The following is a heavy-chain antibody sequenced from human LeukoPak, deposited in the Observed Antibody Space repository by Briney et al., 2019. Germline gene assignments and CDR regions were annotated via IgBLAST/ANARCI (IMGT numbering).Heavy chain of an antibody. CDR1: GFTFTIYA. Sequence: GGSLRLSCAASGFTFTIYAMSWVRQAPGKGLEWVSGISGSGGNTYYAEALTGRFTVSRDNSKNTLYLQMNSLRAEDTALYYCAKGGLRGGTYNDDFWGQGTLVTVSS. CDR2: ISGSGGNT. J-gene: IGHJ4*02. CDR3: AKGGLRGGTYNDDF. V-gene: IGHV3-23*01. D-gene: IGHD3-16*01.